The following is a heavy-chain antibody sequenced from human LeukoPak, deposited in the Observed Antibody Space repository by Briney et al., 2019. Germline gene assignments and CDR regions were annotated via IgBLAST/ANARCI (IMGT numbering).Heavy chain of an antibody. D-gene: IGHD6-13*01. CDR2: ISGSGGST. Sequence: GGSLRLSCAASGFTFSSYAMSWVRQAPGKGLEWVSAISGSGGSTYYADSVKGRFTISRDNSKNTLYLQMNSLRAEDTAVYYCAKDSRSSWFVNWFDPWGQGTLVTVSS. J-gene: IGHJ5*02. CDR1: GFTFSSYA. CDR3: AKDSRSSWFVNWFDP. V-gene: IGHV3-23*01.